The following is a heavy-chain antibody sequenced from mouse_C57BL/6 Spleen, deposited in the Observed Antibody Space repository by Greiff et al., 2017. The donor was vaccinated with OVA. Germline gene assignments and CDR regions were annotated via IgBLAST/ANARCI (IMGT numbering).Heavy chain of an antibody. J-gene: IGHJ4*01. CDR2: IDPSDSYT. CDR1: GYTFTSYW. Sequence: QVQLKQPGAELVRPGTSVKLSCKASGYTFTSYWMHWVKQRPGQGLEWIGVIDPSDSYTNYNQKFKGKATLTVDTSSSTAYMQLSSLTSEDSAVYYCARYDGYLNYYAMDYWGQGTSVTVSS. V-gene: IGHV1-59*01. CDR3: ARYDGYLNYYAMDY. D-gene: IGHD2-3*01.